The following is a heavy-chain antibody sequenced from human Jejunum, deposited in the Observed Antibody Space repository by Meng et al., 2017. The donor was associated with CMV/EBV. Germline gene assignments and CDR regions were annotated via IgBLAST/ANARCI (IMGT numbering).Heavy chain of an antibody. CDR1: GFTVTITH. CDR2: ICTGDTT. D-gene: IGHD3-3*01. CDR3: AVGYDSRKVAY. J-gene: IGHJ4*02. Sequence: CVASGFTVTITHMSWVRQSPGKGLEWVSAICTGDTTHYADFARGRFTISRDPSKNTVFLEMNSLRVEDTALYYCAVGYDSRKVAYWGQGTGVTVSS. V-gene: IGHV3-53*01.